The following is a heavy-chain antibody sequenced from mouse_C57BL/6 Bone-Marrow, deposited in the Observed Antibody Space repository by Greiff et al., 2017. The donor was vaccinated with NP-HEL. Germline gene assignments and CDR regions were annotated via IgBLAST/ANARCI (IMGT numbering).Heavy chain of an antibody. J-gene: IGHJ2*01. CDR3: ARLLGGGYYFDY. CDR1: GYTFTDYN. CDR2: INPNNGGT. V-gene: IGHV1-22*01. Sequence: DVQLQESGPELVKPGASVKMSCKASGYTFTDYNMHWVKQSHGKSLEWIGYINPNNGGTSYNQKFKGKATLTVNKSSSTAYMELRSLTSEDSAVYYCARLLGGGYYFDYWGQGTTLTVSS. D-gene: IGHD4-1*01.